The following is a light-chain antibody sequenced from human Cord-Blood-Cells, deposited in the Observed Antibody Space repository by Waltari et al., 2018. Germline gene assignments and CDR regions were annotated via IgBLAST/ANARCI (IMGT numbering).Light chain of an antibody. J-gene: IGLJ1*01. Sequence: QSVLTQPPSVSGAPGQRVTISCTGSSSNIWAGYDVHWYHQLPGTAPKLLIYGNSNRPSGVPDRFSGSKSGTSASLAITGLQAEDEADYYCQSYDSSLSGYVFGTGTKVTVL. CDR3: QSYDSSLSGYV. V-gene: IGLV1-40*01. CDR2: GNS. CDR1: SSNIWAGYD.